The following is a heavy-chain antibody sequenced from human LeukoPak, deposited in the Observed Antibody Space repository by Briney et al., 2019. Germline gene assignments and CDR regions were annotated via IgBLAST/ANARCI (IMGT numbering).Heavy chain of an antibody. CDR3: AKPSPYYYYGMDV. V-gene: IGHV5-51*01. CDR1: GYIFTSYW. CDR2: IYPGDSDT. J-gene: IGHJ6*02. Sequence: GESLKISCKGSGYIFTSYWIGWVRQMPGKGLEWMGIIYPGDSDTRYSPSFQGQVTISADKSISTAYLQWSSLKASDTAMYYCAKPSPYYYYGMDVWGQGTTVTVSS.